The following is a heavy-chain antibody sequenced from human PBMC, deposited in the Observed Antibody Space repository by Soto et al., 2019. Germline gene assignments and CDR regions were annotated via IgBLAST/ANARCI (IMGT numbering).Heavy chain of an antibody. CDR2: IWYDGSFK. CDR3: ARASLRRVASAGDH. V-gene: IGHV3-33*01. D-gene: IGHD2-15*01. CDR1: GFTFSSYG. Sequence: VQLVESGGGVVQPGRSLRLSCAASGFTFSSYGMHWVGQAPGKGLELVAFIWYDGSFKYYADSVKGRFTISRDNSKNRLYLQLDSLRAEDTAVYYCARASLRRVASAGDHWGQGTLVTVSS. J-gene: IGHJ4*02.